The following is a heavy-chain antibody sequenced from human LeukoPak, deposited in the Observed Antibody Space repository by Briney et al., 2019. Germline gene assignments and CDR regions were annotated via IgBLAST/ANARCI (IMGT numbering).Heavy chain of an antibody. Sequence: PSETLSLTCVVHGGSFSGYYWSWIRQPPGKGLEWIGEINHSGSTNHNPFLKSRVTIPVDTPKNQFSLNLTSVTAADTAVYYCARLYSICHGAAFDIWGQGTMVTVSS. CDR3: ARLYSICHGAAFDI. CDR2: INHSGST. V-gene: IGHV4-34*01. J-gene: IGHJ3*02. D-gene: IGHD5/OR15-5a*01. CDR1: GGSFSGYY.